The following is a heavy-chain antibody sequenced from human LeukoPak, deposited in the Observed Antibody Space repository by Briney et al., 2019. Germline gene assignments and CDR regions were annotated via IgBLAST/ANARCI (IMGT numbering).Heavy chain of an antibody. J-gene: IGHJ4*02. CDR3: ARVSPNTVTTLQYFDY. CDR2: INSAGSST. CDR1: GFTFSSYW. D-gene: IGHD4-17*01. Sequence: GGSLRLSCAASGFTFSSYWMHWVRQAPGKGLVWVSCINSAGSSTTYADSVKGRFTISRDNAKNTLYLQMNSLRAEDTAVYYCARVSPNTVTTLQYFDYWGQGTLVTVSS. V-gene: IGHV3-74*01.